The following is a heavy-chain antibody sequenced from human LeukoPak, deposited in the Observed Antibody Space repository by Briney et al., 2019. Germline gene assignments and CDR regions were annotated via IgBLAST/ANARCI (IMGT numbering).Heavy chain of an antibody. Sequence: PGGSLRLSCAASGFTFSSYSMNWVRQAPGKGLEWVSSISSSSSYIHYADSVKGRFTISRDNAKNSLYLQMNSLRAEDTAVYYCARDSITIFGVVHHYYYYMDVWGKGTTVTVSS. V-gene: IGHV3-21*01. J-gene: IGHJ6*03. CDR2: ISSSSSYI. CDR3: ARDSITIFGVVHHYYYYMDV. CDR1: GFTFSSYS. D-gene: IGHD3-3*01.